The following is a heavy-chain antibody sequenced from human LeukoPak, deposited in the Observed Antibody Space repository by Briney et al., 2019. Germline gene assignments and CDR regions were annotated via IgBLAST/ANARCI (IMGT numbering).Heavy chain of an antibody. D-gene: IGHD4-11*01. J-gene: IGHJ4*02. CDR3: ASDYSNYENYFDY. CDR2: IYYSGST. CDR1: GGSISSGDYY. Sequence: SQTLSLTCTVSGGSISSGDYYWSWIRQPPGKGLEWIGYIYYSGSTYYNPSLKSRVTISVDTSKNQFSLKLSSVTAADTAVYHCASDYSNYENYFDYWGQGTLVTVSS. V-gene: IGHV4-30-4*08.